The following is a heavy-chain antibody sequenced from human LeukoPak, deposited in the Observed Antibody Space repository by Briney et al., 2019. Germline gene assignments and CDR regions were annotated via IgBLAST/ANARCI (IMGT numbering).Heavy chain of an antibody. J-gene: IGHJ4*02. CDR2: VGTRGDII. V-gene: IGHV3-48*03. D-gene: IGHD1-26*01. CDR1: GFTFTGHE. Sequence: GGSLRLSCAASGFTFTGHEMNWVRQAPGKGLEWVSYVGTRGDIIFYAESVKGRFTIARDNAMNSLYLQMNSLRAEDTGVYYCARGASGGYYDIFDYWGQGTLVTVSS. CDR3: ARGASGGYYDIFDY.